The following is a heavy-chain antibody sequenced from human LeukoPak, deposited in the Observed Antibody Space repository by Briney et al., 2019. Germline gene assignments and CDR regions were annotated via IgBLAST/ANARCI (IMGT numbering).Heavy chain of an antibody. Sequence: SETLSLTCTVSGGSISSSSYSWGWIRQPPGKGLEWIGSIYYSGSTYYNPSLKSRVTISVDTSKNQFSLKLSSVTAADTAVYYCASLYSNYDLLYYYGMDVWGQGTTVTVSS. CDR2: IYYSGST. J-gene: IGHJ6*02. V-gene: IGHV4-39*01. CDR3: ASLYSNYDLLYYYGMDV. D-gene: IGHD4-11*01. CDR1: GGSISSSSYS.